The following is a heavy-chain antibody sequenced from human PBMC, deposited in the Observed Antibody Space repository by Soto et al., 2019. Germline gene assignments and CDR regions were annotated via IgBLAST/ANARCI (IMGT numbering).Heavy chain of an antibody. V-gene: IGHV1-58*02. CDR2: IVVGSGNT. Sequence: GASVKVSCKASGFTFTSSGMQWVRQARGQRLEWIGWIVVGSGNTDYAQRFQERVTITRDMSTSTAYMELSSLRSEDTAVYYCAAGVLDYYGPHAGYGMDVWGQGTTVTVSS. CDR1: GFTFTSSG. J-gene: IGHJ6*02. D-gene: IGHD3-10*01. CDR3: AAGVLDYYGPHAGYGMDV.